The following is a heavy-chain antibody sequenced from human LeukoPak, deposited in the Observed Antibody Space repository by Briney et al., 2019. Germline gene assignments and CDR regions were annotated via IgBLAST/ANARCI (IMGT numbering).Heavy chain of an antibody. J-gene: IGHJ4*02. CDR3: ARGWYYYDSSGSMDY. CDR1: GFTFSSYS. V-gene: IGHV3-21*01. CDR2: ISSSSSYI. Sequence: GGSLRLSCAASGFTFSSYSMNWVRQAPGKGLEWVSSISSSSSYIYYADSVKGRFTISRDNAKNSLYLQMNSLRAEDTAVYYCARGWYYYDSSGSMDYWGQGPLVTVSS. D-gene: IGHD3-22*01.